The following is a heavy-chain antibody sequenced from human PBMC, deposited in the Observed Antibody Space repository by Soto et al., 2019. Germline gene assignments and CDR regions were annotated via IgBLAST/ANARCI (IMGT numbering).Heavy chain of an antibody. D-gene: IGHD3-22*01. Sequence: SXKVSYKTSGYTXIDYGRSLLRQTPGQRPEWIGWVRTYNTNTNYAQKFQGIVNMTTDTSTTTNSMELRSLRSDDTAVYYCARELNTDSSAYYSFDYWGQGTLGTVS. CDR2: VRTYNTNT. CDR3: ARELNTDSSAYYSFDY. J-gene: IGHJ4*02. CDR1: GYTXIDYG. V-gene: IGHV1-18*01.